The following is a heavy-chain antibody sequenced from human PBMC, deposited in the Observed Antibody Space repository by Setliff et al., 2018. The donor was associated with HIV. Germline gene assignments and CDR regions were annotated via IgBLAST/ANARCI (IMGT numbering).Heavy chain of an antibody. CDR3: AKDMNYNNDYPGVLGS. V-gene: IGHV3-74*01. Sequence: GSLRLSCAASGFTFSSYWMHWVRQAPEKGLVWFSHINSDGSGTSYADSVKGRFTISRDNAKNTLYLEMTSLRAEDTAVYHCAKDMNYNNDYPGVLGSWGRGTLVTVSS. CDR1: GFTFSSYW. D-gene: IGHD3-16*01. CDR2: INSDGSGT. J-gene: IGHJ4*02.